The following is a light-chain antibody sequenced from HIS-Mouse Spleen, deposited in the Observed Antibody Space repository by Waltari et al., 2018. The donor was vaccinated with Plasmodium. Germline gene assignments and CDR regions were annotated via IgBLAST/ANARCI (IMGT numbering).Light chain of an antibody. Sequence: SYELTQPPSVSVSPGQPARITCSGDALPKKYAYWYQQKSGQAPVMDIYEDSKRPSAIPGSFSGSRSRTMAAMTVSGTQVEDETDYYCYSTDSSGKHRVFGGGTKLTVL. CDR1: ALPKKY. J-gene: IGLJ3*02. CDR2: EDS. V-gene: IGLV3-10*01. CDR3: YSTDSSGKHRV.